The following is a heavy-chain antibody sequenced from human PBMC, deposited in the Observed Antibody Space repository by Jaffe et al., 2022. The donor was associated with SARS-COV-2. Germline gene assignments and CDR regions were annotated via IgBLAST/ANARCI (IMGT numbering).Heavy chain of an antibody. CDR3: AGLLYGSGYYEYMDL. CDR1: GGSIINGRYY. CDR2: VFHGGQT. Sequence: QVQLLESGPRLVKPSETLSLTCTVSGGSIINGRYYWGWIRQPPGMGLEWIGSVFHGGQTYYNVSLKSRVFISVDTSKEQFSLRLSSVTAADTATYYCAGLLYGSGYYEYMDLWGRGTTVTVSS. J-gene: IGHJ6*03. V-gene: IGHV4-39*01. D-gene: IGHD3-10*01.